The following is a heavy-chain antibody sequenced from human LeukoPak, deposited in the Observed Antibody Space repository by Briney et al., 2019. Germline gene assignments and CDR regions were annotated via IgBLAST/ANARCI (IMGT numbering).Heavy chain of an antibody. CDR1: GGPISSYY. CDR3: ARVAVAGTLDY. J-gene: IGHJ4*02. Sequence: SETLSLTRTVSGGPISSYYWRWIRQPAGKGLEWIGRIYTSGSTNYNPSLKSRVTMSVDTSKNQFSLKLSSVTAADTAVYYYARVAVAGTLDYWGQGTPVTVSS. V-gene: IGHV4-4*07. CDR2: IYTSGST. D-gene: IGHD6-19*01.